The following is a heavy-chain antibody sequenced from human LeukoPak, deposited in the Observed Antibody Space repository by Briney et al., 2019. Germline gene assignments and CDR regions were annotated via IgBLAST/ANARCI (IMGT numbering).Heavy chain of an antibody. CDR3: ARLYDSRGYPHYHYYYAMDV. J-gene: IGHJ6*02. D-gene: IGHD3-22*01. Sequence: SETLSLTCTVSGGSINNYYWTWIRQPPGKGLEWLGFIYYSGSTNYSPSFESRVSMSVDMSNNQFSLKLSSVTASDTAVYYCARLYDSRGYPHYHYYYAMDVWGQGTTVVVSS. CDR2: IYYSGST. CDR1: GGSINNYY. V-gene: IGHV4-59*08.